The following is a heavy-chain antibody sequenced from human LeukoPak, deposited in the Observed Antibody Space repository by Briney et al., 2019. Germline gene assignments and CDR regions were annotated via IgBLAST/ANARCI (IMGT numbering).Heavy chain of an antibody. D-gene: IGHD6-19*01. CDR2: ISGTGGRT. V-gene: IGHV3-23*01. CDR3: AKDPASSGWFDP. Sequence: GGSLRLSCAASGFTFSSYAMSWVRQAPGKGLEWVSAISGTGGRTYYADSVKGRFTISRDNSKNTLYLQMNSLRAEDTAVYYCAKDPASSGWFDPWGQGTLVAVS. J-gene: IGHJ5*02. CDR1: GFTFSSYA.